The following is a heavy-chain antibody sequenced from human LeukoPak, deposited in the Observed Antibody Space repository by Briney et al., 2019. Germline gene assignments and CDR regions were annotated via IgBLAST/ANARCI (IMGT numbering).Heavy chain of an antibody. J-gene: IGHJ4*02. Sequence: MHWVRQAPGKGLEWMGGFDPEDGETIYAQKFQGRVTMTEDTSTDTAYMELSSLRSEDTAVYYCATVYCSSTSCYPFDYWGQGTLVTVSS. CDR2: FDPEDGET. CDR3: ATVYCSSTSCYPFDY. D-gene: IGHD2-2*01. V-gene: IGHV1-24*01.